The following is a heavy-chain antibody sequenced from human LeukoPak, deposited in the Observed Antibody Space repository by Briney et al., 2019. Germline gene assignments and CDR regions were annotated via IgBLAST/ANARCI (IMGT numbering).Heavy chain of an antibody. V-gene: IGHV1-2*02. J-gene: IGHJ4*02. D-gene: IGHD6-19*01. Sequence: GASVKVSCKASGYTFTGYYMHWVRQAPGQGLEWMGWINPNSGGTNYAQKFQGRVTMTRDTSISTAYMELSRLRSDDTAVYYCARAYETYSSTFDYWGQGTLVTVSS. CDR3: ARAYETYSSTFDY. CDR2: INPNSGGT. CDR1: GYTFTGYY.